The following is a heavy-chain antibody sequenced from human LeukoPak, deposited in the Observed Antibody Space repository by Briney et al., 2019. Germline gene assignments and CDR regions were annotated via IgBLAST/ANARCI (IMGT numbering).Heavy chain of an antibody. CDR3: ARGYSELRVQDAFDI. D-gene: IGHD1-26*01. V-gene: IGHV1-2*06. J-gene: IGHJ3*02. Sequence: ASVKVSCKASGYTFTGYYKHWVRQAPGQGLEWMGRINPNSGGTNYAQKFQGRVTMTRDTSISTAYMELSRLRSDDTAVYYCARGYSELRVQDAFDIWGQGTMVTVSS. CDR2: INPNSGGT. CDR1: GYTFTGYY.